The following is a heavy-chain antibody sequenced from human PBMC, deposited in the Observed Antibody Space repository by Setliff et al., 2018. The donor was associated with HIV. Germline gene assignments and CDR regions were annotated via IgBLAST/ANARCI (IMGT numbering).Heavy chain of an antibody. J-gene: IGHJ3*01. Sequence: GESLKISCQGSGYIFTGYWVGWVRQMAGKGLEWMGMIHPVDSDVRYSPSFEGQVTISADKSTSTAYLQWTGLKASDTAMYYCARIGDTSGYYFYIFDLWGQGTMGTVSS. CDR2: IHPVDSDV. CDR1: GYIFTGYW. D-gene: IGHD3-22*01. CDR3: ARIGDTSGYYFYIFDL. V-gene: IGHV5-51*01.